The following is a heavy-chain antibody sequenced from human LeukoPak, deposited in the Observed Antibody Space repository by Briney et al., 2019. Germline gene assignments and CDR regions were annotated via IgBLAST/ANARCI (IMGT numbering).Heavy chain of an antibody. V-gene: IGHV4-59*01. CDR1: GDSISSYY. CDR2: IFYSGST. CDR3: ARTLSGSWYFDY. J-gene: IGHJ4*02. Sequence: RSSETLSLTCTVSGDSISSYYWSWIRQPPGKGLEWIGYIFYSGSTNYNPSLKSRVTISVDTSKNQFSLKLSSVTAADTAVYYCARTLSGSWYFDYWGQGTLVSVSS. D-gene: IGHD2/OR15-2a*01.